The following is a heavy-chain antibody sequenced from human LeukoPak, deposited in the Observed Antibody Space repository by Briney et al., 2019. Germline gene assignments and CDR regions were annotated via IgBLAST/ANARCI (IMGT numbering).Heavy chain of an antibody. CDR3: ARADYGDSTLPYYYYYGVDV. V-gene: IGHV1-2*02. CDR1: GYTFTGYY. D-gene: IGHD4-17*01. Sequence: GASVKVSCKASGYTFTGYYMHWVRQAPGQGLEWMGWINPNSGGTNYAQKFQGRVTMTRDTSISTAYMELSRLRSDDTAVYYCARADYGDSTLPYYYYYGVDVWGQGTTVTVSS. J-gene: IGHJ6*02. CDR2: INPNSGGT.